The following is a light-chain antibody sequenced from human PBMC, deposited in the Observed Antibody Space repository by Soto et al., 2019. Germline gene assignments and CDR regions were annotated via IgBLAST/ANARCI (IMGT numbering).Light chain of an antibody. V-gene: IGKV1-39*01. CDR1: QNISNH. J-gene: IGKJ4*01. CDR2: AAS. Sequence: DIPMTQSPSSLSASVGDRVTITCPATQNISNHLNWYQQKPGKAPQVLIYAASSLQSGVPSRFSGSGSGTDFTLTISSLHPEDFATYYCQQSYSTPLTFGGGTKVDIK. CDR3: QQSYSTPLT.